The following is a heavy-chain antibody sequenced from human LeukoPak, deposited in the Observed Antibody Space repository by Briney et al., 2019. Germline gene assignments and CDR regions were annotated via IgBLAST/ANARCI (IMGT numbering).Heavy chain of an antibody. Sequence: PGGSLRLSCAASGFTFSSYWMSWVRQAPGRGLEWVANIKQDGSEKYYVDSVKGRFTISRDNAKNSLYLQMNSLRAEDTAVYYCARDRRGRGRVTYYFDYWGQGTLVTVSS. CDR3: ARDRRGRGRVTYYFDY. J-gene: IGHJ4*02. CDR1: GFTFSSYW. V-gene: IGHV3-7*01. D-gene: IGHD2-21*02. CDR2: IKQDGSEK.